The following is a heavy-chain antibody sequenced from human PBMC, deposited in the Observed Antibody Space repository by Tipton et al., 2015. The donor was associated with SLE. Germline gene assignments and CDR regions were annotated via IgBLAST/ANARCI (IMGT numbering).Heavy chain of an antibody. V-gene: IGHV4-59*01. CDR2: LYDSGST. D-gene: IGHD3-22*01. CDR3: ARDSSGYYWFDP. J-gene: IGHJ5*02. Sequence: TLSLTCSVSGSSIGSYYWSWIRQPPGKGLEWIGYLYDSGSTNYNPSLKTRVTISVDTSKNQVSLRLSSVTAADTAVYYCARDSSGYYWFDPWGQGTLVTVSS. CDR1: GSSIGSYY.